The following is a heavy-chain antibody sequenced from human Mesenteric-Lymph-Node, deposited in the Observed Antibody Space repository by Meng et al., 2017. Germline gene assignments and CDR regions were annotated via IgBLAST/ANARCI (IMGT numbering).Heavy chain of an antibody. CDR2: IIHGGSP. V-gene: IGHV4-34*01. CDR1: GGSLSGAY. CDR3: ARGFLSFVRVFDY. J-gene: IGHJ4*02. Sequence: QVHLQPWGAGLLKPSETLSLTCAVNGGSLSGAYCNWIRQPPGKGLEWIGEIIHGGSPSYNPSLKSRVTISIDTSKNQLSLMLSPVTAADTAVYYCARGFLSFVRVFDYWGQGTLVTVSS. D-gene: IGHD2/OR15-2a*01.